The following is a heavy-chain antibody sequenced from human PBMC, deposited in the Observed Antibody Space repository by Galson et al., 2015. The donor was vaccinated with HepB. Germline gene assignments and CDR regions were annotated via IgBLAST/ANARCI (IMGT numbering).Heavy chain of an antibody. J-gene: IGHJ4*02. CDR1: GFTFDNYS. Sequence: SLRLSCAASGFTFDNYSMRWVRQAPGKGLEWVSGINWNGGGTGYADSVRGRFTISRDNAKNYLYLQMNSLRVEDTAFYYFARESNWGLFDYWGQGTLVTVSS. V-gene: IGHV3-20*04. CDR3: ARESNWGLFDY. D-gene: IGHD3-16*01. CDR2: INWNGGGT.